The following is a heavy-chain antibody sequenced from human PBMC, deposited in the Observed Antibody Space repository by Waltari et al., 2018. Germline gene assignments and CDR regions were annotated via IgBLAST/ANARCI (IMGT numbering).Heavy chain of an antibody. D-gene: IGHD6-13*01. CDR3: ARADQQLEALDY. CDR2: IYHSGST. CDR1: GGSISSYY. V-gene: IGHV4-59*12. Sequence: QVQLQESGPGLVKPSETLSLTCTVSGGSISSYYWSWIRQPPGKGLEWIGEIYHSGSTNYNPSLKSRVTISVDKSKNQFSLKLSSVTAADTAVYYCARADQQLEALDYWGQGTLVTVSS. J-gene: IGHJ4*02.